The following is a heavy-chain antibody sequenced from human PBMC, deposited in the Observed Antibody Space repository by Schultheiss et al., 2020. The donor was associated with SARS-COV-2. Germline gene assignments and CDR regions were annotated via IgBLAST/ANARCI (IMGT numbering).Heavy chain of an antibody. J-gene: IGHJ5*02. CDR2: ISKDGRST. CDR1: GFTVSSNY. Sequence: GGSLRLSCAASGFTVSSNYMTWVRQAPGKGLVWVSRISKDGRSTSYADSVKGRFTISRDNAKNTLYLQMNSLRAEDTAVYYCAKGFCSGTTCHANWFDPWGQGTLVTVSS. D-gene: IGHD2-2*01. V-gene: IGHV3-74*01. CDR3: AKGFCSGTTCHANWFDP.